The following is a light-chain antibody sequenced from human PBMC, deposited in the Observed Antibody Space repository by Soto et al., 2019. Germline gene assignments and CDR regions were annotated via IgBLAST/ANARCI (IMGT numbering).Light chain of an antibody. CDR3: VLYMGSGIVR. J-gene: IGLJ2*01. Sequence: QTVVPPEPSFSVSPGGTGTLTCGWSSGSVSTGYYPSWFRQAPGQDPRTLIYSTNSRSSGVPDRFSGSILGNKAALTITGAKADDESDYYCVLYMGSGIVRFGGGTKLAVL. V-gene: IGLV8-61*01. CDR2: STN. CDR1: SGSVSTGYY.